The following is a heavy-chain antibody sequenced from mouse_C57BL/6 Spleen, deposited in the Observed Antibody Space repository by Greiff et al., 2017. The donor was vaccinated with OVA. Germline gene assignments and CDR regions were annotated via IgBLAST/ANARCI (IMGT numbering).Heavy chain of an antibody. CDR1: GFTFSDYG. D-gene: IGHD1-1*01. CDR2: LSSGSSTI. J-gene: IGHJ3*01. CDR3: AKVYGSSYGFAY. Sequence: EVKLMESGGGLVKPGGSLKLSCAASGFTFSDYGMHWVRQAPEKGLEWVAYLSSGSSTIYYADTVKGRFTISRDNAKNTLFLQMTSLRSEDTAMYYCAKVYGSSYGFAYWGQGTLVTVSA. V-gene: IGHV5-17*01.